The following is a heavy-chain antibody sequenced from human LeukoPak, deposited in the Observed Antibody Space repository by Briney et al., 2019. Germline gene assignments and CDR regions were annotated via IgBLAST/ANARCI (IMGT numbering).Heavy chain of an antibody. CDR3: ARDRNYGDYSRVCMDY. D-gene: IGHD4-17*01. V-gene: IGHV1-18*01. CDR2: ISVYNGNT. CDR1: GYTFTTYG. Sequence: ASVKVSCKASGYTFTTYGISWVRQAPGQGLEWLGRISVYNGNTNYAQKLQGRVTMTRDTSTSTVYMELSSLRSEDTAVYYCARDRNYGDYSRVCMDYWGQGTLVTVSS. J-gene: IGHJ4*02.